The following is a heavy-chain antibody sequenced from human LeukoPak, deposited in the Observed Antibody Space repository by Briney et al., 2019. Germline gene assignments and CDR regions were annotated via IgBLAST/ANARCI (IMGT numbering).Heavy chain of an antibody. CDR3: ARSGSSGYYYLSPTDY. CDR1: GYSSTSYW. CDR2: IYPGDSDT. Sequence: GESLKISCKGSGYSSTSYWIGWVRQMPGKGLEWMGIIYPGDSDTRYSPSLQGQVAISADKSISTAYLQWSSLKASDTAMYYCARSGSSGYYYLSPTDYWGQGTLVTVSS. V-gene: IGHV5-51*01. D-gene: IGHD3-22*01. J-gene: IGHJ4*02.